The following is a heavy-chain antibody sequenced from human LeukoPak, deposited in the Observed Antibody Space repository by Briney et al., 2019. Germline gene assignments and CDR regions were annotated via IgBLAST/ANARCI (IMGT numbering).Heavy chain of an antibody. D-gene: IGHD1-14*01. V-gene: IGHV3-33*06. CDR1: GFSLSNYG. J-gene: IGHJ6*03. Sequence: GGSLRLSCAASGFSLSNYGMHWVCQAPGKGLEWVAALLYDGNTKHYADSVKGRFTISRDISKNTFYLQMNSLTAEDTAVYYCAKDHRPEIQYYYMDVWGKGTTVAVSS. CDR2: LLYDGNTK. CDR3: AKDHRPEIQYYYMDV.